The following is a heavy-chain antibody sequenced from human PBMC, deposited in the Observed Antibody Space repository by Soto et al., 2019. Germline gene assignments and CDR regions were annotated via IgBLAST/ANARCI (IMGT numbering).Heavy chain of an antibody. CDR3: ARESEDLTSNFDY. CDR2: ISSTTNYI. V-gene: IGHV3-21*06. Sequence: GGSLRLSCAASGFTFTRYSMNWVRQAPGKGLEWVSSISSTTNYIYYGDSMKGRFTISIDNAKNSLYLEMNSLRAEDTAVYYCARESEDLTSNFDYWGQGTLVTVSS. CDR1: GFTFTRYS. J-gene: IGHJ4*02.